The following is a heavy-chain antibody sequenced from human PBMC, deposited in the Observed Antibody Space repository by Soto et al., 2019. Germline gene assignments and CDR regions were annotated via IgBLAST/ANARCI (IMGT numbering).Heavy chain of an antibody. CDR3: ARESEDLTSNFDY. CDR2: ISSTTNYI. V-gene: IGHV3-21*06. Sequence: GGSLRLSCAASGFTFTRYSMNWVRQAPGKGLEWVSSISSTTNYIYYGDSMKGRFTISIDNAKNSLYLEMNSLRAEDTAVYYCARESEDLTSNFDYWGQGTLVTVSS. CDR1: GFTFTRYS. J-gene: IGHJ4*02.